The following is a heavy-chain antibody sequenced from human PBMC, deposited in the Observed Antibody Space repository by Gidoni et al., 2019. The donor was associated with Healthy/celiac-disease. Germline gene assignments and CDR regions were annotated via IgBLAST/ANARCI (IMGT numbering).Heavy chain of an antibody. CDR2: IYYSGST. J-gene: IGHJ5*02. CDR3: ARPLGRPRGLAWFDP. CDR1: GGSISSSSYY. V-gene: IGHV4-39*01. D-gene: IGHD3-10*01. Sequence: QLQLQESGPGLVKPSETLSLTCTVSGGSISSSSYYWGWIRQPPGKGLEWIGSIYYSGSTYYNPSLKSRVTISVDTSKNQFSLKLSSVTAADTAVYYCARPLGRPRGLAWFDPWGQGTLVTVSS.